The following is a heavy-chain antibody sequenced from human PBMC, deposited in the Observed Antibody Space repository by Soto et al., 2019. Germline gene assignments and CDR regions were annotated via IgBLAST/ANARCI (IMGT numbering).Heavy chain of an antibody. V-gene: IGHV3-48*03. CDR3: ARRGSR. J-gene: IGHJ3*01. CDR1: GFTFSSSE. D-gene: IGHD2-15*01. Sequence: EVQLVESGGGLVQPGGSLRLSCAASGFTFSSSEMYWVRQAPGKGLEWISYIHPGGQTIFYAESVKGRFTISRDNAKNSVYLQMNSLRAEDTAVYYRARRGSRWGQGTMVTVSS. CDR2: IHPGGQTI.